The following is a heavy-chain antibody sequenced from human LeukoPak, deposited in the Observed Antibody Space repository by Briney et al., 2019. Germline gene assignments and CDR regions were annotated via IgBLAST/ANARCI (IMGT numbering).Heavy chain of an antibody. CDR3: ARVHGTKRYYFDD. D-gene: IGHD1-26*01. CDR1: GFTFTTQY. Sequence: GGSLRLSCAASGFTFTTQYMTWVRQAPGQGLEWVSLIFDGGSTFYADSVKGRFSISRDNAKNTLDLQMNSLRAEDTAVYYCARVHGTKRYYFDDWGQGTQVIVSS. CDR2: IFDGGST. J-gene: IGHJ4*02. V-gene: IGHV3-66*01.